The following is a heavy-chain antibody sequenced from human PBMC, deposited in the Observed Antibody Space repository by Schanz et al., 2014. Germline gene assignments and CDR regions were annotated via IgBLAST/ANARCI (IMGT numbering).Heavy chain of an antibody. CDR2: FDAHDGRA. Sequence: EVQLMESGGGLVKPGGSLRLSCVASGFAFSSFAMTWVRQAPGRGLEWVSGFDAHDGRAYYADSAKGRFTISRDNSKSTLYLQMNSLRAEDTAVYYCANNWNLDYWGQGTLVTVSS. J-gene: IGHJ4*02. CDR1: GFAFSSFA. V-gene: IGHV3-23*01. D-gene: IGHD1-20*01. CDR3: ANNWNLDY.